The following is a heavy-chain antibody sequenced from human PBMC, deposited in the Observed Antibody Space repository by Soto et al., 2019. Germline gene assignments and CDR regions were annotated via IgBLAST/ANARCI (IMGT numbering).Heavy chain of an antibody. CDR3: AKDGFEWLQTYYYYYMDV. CDR1: GFTFSSYA. V-gene: IGHV3-23*01. D-gene: IGHD3-9*01. Sequence: EVQLLESGGGLVQPGGSLRLSCAASGFTFSSYAMSWVRQAPGKGLEWVSAISGSGGSIYYADSVKGRSTISRDNSKNTLYLQMNSLSAEDTAVYYCAKDGFEWLQTYYYYYMDVWGKGTTVTVAS. J-gene: IGHJ6*03. CDR2: ISGSGGSI.